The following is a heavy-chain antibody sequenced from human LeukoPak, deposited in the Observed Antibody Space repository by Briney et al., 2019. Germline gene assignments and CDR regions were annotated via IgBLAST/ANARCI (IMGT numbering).Heavy chain of an antibody. CDR1: GGSISSSSYY. Sequence: SETLSLTCTVSGGSISSSSYYWGWIRQPPGKGLEWIGSIYYSGSTYYNPSLKSRVTISADTSKNQFSLKLNSVTDADTAVYYCARVGVVVVGTPYGRYYCGMDVWGQGTTVIVSS. J-gene: IGHJ6*02. D-gene: IGHD2-15*01. CDR2: IYYSGST. CDR3: ARVGVVVVGTPYGRYYCGMDV. V-gene: IGHV4-39*07.